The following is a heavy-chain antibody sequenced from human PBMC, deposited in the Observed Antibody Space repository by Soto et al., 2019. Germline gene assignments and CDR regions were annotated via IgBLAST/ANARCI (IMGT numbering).Heavy chain of an antibody. CDR1: GGSISSYY. J-gene: IGHJ4*02. Sequence: SETLSLTCTVSGGSISSYYWSWIRQPPGKGLEWIGYIYCSGSTNYNPSVKSRVTISVDTSKNQLSLKLSSVTAADTAVYYCARVPRGYSYGPTPYYFDYWGQGTLVTVSS. CDR2: IYCSGST. CDR3: ARVPRGYSYGPTPYYFDY. D-gene: IGHD5-18*01. V-gene: IGHV4-59*01.